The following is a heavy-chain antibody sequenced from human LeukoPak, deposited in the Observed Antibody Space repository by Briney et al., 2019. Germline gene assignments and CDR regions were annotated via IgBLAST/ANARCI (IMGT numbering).Heavy chain of an antibody. D-gene: IGHD6-13*01. CDR2: ISYDGSNK. CDR3: ARDRGGQQLVRYYFDY. V-gene: IGHV3-30-3*01. CDR1: GFTFSSYA. J-gene: IGHJ4*02. Sequence: GRSLRLSCAASGFTFSSYAMHWVRQAPGKGLEWVAVISYDGSNKYYADSVKGRFTISRDNSKNTLYLQMNSLRAEDTAVYYCARDRGGQQLVRYYFDYWGQGTLVTVSS.